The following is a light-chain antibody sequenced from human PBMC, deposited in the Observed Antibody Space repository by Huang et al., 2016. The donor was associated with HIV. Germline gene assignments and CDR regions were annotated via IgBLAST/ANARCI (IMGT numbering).Light chain of an antibody. CDR3: QQSYSALSS. CDR2: SAS. Sequence: IQMTQSPTSLSASVGDRVSIVCRASQSISTYFNWYQQKPGKATKLLISSASNLHSGVPSRFSGSGSGTEFTLTIRSLQLDDFATYYCQQSYSALSSFGPGTRL. CDR1: QSISTY. J-gene: IGKJ5*01. V-gene: IGKV1-39*01.